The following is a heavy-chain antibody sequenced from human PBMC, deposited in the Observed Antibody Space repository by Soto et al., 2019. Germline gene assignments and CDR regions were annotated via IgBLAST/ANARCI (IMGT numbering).Heavy chain of an antibody. V-gene: IGHV3-74*01. Sequence: VGSNILSNVVSGLTIINHLIRWVRHTPGKGLVRVSRVNGDGSTTNYAVSLRGRFTISRDNARSTVFLQMNSLGADDTALYYCARGQAGSYSFDYWGQGTLVTVSS. CDR2: VNGDGSTT. J-gene: IGHJ4*02. CDR3: ARGQAGSYSFDY. CDR1: GLTIINHL. D-gene: IGHD3-10*01.